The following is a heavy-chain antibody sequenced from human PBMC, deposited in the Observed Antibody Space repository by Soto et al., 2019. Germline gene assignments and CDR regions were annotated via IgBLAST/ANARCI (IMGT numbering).Heavy chain of an antibody. V-gene: IGHV4-34*01. CDR2: INHSGST. Sequence: QVQLQQWGAGLLKPSETLSLTCAVYGGSFSGYYWSWIRQPPGKGLEWIGEINHSGSTNYNPSLKHPVPISLPTSPNPLSLQLSSVPPAATAVYYCASGGNPGRPTMLRRLLLHWFDPWGQGTLVTLSS. D-gene: IGHD3-10*01. CDR3: ASGGNPGRPTMLRRLLLHWFDP. J-gene: IGHJ5*02. CDR1: GGSFSGYY.